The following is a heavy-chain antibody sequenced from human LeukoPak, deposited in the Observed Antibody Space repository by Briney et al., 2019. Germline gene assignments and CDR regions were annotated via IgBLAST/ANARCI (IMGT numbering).Heavy chain of an antibody. CDR3: ARHAGYDFWSGTKSSWFDP. V-gene: IGHV3-53*01. Sequence: PGGSLRLSCAASGFTVSSNYMSWVRRAPGKGLEWVSVIYSGGSTYYADSVKGRFTIPRDNSKNTLYLQMNSLRAEDTAVYYCARHAGYDFWSGTKSSWFDPWGQGTLVTVSS. CDR2: IYSGGST. D-gene: IGHD3-3*01. J-gene: IGHJ5*02. CDR1: GFTVSSNY.